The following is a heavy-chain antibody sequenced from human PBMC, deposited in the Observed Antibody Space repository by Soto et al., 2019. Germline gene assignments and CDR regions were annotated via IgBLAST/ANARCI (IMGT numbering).Heavy chain of an antibody. CDR2: INHSGST. CDR1: GGAFSGYY. CDR3: ASHPSKKPRRAGSWTAFDI. J-gene: IGHJ3*02. V-gene: IGHV4-34*01. D-gene: IGHD6-13*01. Sequence: PSETLSLTCAVYGGAFSGYYWTWIRQPPGKGLEWIGEINHSGSTNYNPSLKGRVTISVDTSKNQFSLKLTSVTAADTAVYYCASHPSKKPRRAGSWTAFDIWGQGTMVTVSS.